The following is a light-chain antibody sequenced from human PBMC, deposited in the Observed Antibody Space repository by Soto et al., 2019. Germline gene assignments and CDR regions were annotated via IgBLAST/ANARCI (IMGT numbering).Light chain of an antibody. J-gene: IGLJ1*01. CDR3: QSYDSSLSGSYV. V-gene: IGLV1-40*01. CDR2: GNS. CDR1: SSNIGAGYD. Sequence: QPVLTQPPSVSGAPGQRVTISCTGSSSNIGAGYDVHWYQQLPGTAPKLLIYGNSNRPSGVPDLFSGSKSGTSASLAITGLQAEDEADYYCQSYDSSLSGSYVFGTGTKLTVL.